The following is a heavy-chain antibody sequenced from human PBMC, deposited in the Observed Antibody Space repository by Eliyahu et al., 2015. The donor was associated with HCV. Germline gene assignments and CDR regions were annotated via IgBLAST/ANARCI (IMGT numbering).Heavy chain of an antibody. D-gene: IGHD5-12*01. CDR3: ARETYGYSYDY. CDR2: INHSGST. V-gene: IGHV4-34*01. Sequence: QVQLQQWGAGLLKPSETLXXXCAVXGGSFXGYYXSWIRQPPGKDLXWIGDINHSGSTNYNPSLKSRVTISVDTSKNQFSLMLTSVTAADTAVFYCARETYGYSYDYWGQGTLVTVSS. J-gene: IGHJ4*02. CDR1: GGSFXGYY.